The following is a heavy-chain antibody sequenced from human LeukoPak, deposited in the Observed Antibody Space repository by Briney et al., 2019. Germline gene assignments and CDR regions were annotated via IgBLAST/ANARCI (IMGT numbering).Heavy chain of an antibody. J-gene: IGHJ3*02. V-gene: IGHV3-7*01. Sequence: GGSLRLSCAVSGFSFSSFWMSWVRQAPGKGLEWVANINQDGSEKYYVDSVKGRFTISRDNAEKSLYLQMNSLRAEDTAVYYCARDLSVGALDICGQGTMVTVSS. CDR2: INQDGSEK. D-gene: IGHD1-26*01. CDR1: GFSFSSFW. CDR3: ARDLSVGALDI.